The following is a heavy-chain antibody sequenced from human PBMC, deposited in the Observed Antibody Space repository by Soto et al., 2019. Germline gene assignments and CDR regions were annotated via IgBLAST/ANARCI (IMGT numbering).Heavy chain of an antibody. CDR3: ARVSRDASGYYYGAFDI. J-gene: IGHJ3*02. V-gene: IGHV4-4*02. D-gene: IGHD3-22*01. Sequence: SETLSLTCGVSGDSITSTSYWSWIRQPPGKGLEWIGEIYHSGGTNSNPSLKSRVTMSVDKSKNQFSLRLSSVTAADTALYYCARVSRDASGYYYGAFDIWGQGTTVTVSS. CDR2: IYHSGGT. CDR1: GDSITSTSY.